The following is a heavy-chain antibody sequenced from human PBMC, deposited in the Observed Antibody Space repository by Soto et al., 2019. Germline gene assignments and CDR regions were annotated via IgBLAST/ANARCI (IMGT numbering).Heavy chain of an antibody. J-gene: IGHJ6*02. Sequence: EVQLVESGGGLVQPGGSLRLSCAASGFTFSSYSMNWVRQAPGKGLEWVSYISSSSTTIYYADSVEGRFTIPRDNAKNSLYLQMNSLRAEDMAVYYCAREDHGSGSYSDYYYGMDVWGQGTTVTVSS. CDR1: GFTFSSYS. V-gene: IGHV3-48*01. D-gene: IGHD3-10*01. CDR3: AREDHGSGSYSDYYYGMDV. CDR2: ISSSSTTI.